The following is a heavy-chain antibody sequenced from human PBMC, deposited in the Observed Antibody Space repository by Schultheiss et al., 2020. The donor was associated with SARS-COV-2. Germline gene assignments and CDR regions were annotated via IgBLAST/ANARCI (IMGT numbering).Heavy chain of an antibody. CDR2: IYSGGST. Sequence: GGSLRLSCAASGFTVSSNYMSWVRQAPGKGLEWVSVIYSGGSTYYADSVKGRFTISRDNAKNSLYLQMNSLRAEDTAVYYCARGLTYYDFWSGYSLFDYWGQGTLVTVSS. V-gene: IGHV3-66*01. CDR1: GFTVSSNY. CDR3: ARGLTYYDFWSGYSLFDY. D-gene: IGHD3-3*01. J-gene: IGHJ4*02.